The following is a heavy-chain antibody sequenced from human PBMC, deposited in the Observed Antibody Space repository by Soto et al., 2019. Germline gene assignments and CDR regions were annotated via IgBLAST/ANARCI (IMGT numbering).Heavy chain of an antibody. CDR2: VSAYNGNT. D-gene: IGHD1-7*01. CDR1: GYTFSNDA. V-gene: IGHV1-18*01. CDR3: ARGSRYYWNYMMY. Sequence: QVQLVQSGAEVKKPGASVKVSCKASGYTFSNDAITWVRQAPGQGLEWMGWVSAYNGNTNYAQKFKGRVTTTTDTSSSTAYMEIRSLRYDYTAVYCFARGSRYYWNYMMYWGQGTLVTVSS. J-gene: IGHJ4*02.